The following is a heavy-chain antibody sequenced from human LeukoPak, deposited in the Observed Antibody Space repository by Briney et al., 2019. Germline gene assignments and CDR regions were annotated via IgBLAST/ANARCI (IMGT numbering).Heavy chain of an antibody. J-gene: IGHJ5*02. D-gene: IGHD3/OR15-3a*01. CDR3: ARTGWRWWERGFDP. V-gene: IGHV1-24*01. CDR2: FDPEDGET. CDR1: GYTLTELS. Sequence: GASVKVSCKVSGYTLTELSMHWVRQAPGKGLEWMGGFDPEDGETIYAQKFQGRVTMTEDTSTDTTYMELSSLRSEDTAVYYCARTGWRWWERGFDPWGQGTLVTVSS.